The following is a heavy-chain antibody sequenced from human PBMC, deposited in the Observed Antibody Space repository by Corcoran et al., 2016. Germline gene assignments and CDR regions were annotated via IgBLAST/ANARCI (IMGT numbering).Heavy chain of an antibody. CDR3: ARCLPDIGVVVRDWFDP. V-gene: IGHV1-46*01. CDR1: GYTFTSYY. CDR2: INPSGGST. J-gene: IGHJ5*02. D-gene: IGHD2-15*01. Sequence: QVQLVQSGAEVKKPGASVKVSCKASGYTFTSYYMHWVRQAPGQGLEWMGIINPSGGSTSYAQKFQGRVTMTRDTSTSTVYMELSSLRSEDTAVYYCARCLPDIGVVVRDWFDPWGQGTLVTVSS.